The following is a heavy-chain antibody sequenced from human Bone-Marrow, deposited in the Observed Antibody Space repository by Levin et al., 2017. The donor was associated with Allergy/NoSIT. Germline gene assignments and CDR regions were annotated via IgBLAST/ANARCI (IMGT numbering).Heavy chain of an antibody. CDR3: ASSTILACPRLRPQYMDV. J-gene: IGHJ6*03. Sequence: GGSLRLSCAASGFTFSSYAMSWVRQAPGKGLEWVSAISGSGGSTYYADSVKGRFTISRDNSKNTLYLQMNSLRAEDTAVYYCASSTILACPRLRPQYMDVWGKGTTVTVSS. V-gene: IGHV3-23*01. CDR2: ISGSGGST. CDR1: GFTFSSYA. D-gene: IGHD3-3*01.